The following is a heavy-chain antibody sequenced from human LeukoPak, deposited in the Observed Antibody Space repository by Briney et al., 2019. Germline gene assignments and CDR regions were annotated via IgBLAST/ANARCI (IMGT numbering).Heavy chain of an antibody. CDR1: EYTFASYY. CDR3: ARRSRLPTTPFDY. J-gene: IGHJ4*02. CDR2: INPSGGST. Sequence: ASVKVSCKASEYTFASYYMHWVRQAPGQGLEWMGIINPSGGSTSYAQKFQGRVTMTRDTSTSTVYMELSSLRSEDTAVYYCARRSRLPTTPFDYWGQGTLVTVSS. V-gene: IGHV1-46*01. D-gene: IGHD2-21*01.